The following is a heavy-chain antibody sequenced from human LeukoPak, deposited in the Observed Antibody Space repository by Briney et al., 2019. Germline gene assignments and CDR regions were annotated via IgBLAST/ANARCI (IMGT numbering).Heavy chain of an antibody. V-gene: IGHV3-21*01. J-gene: IGHJ3*02. D-gene: IGHD5-24*01. CDR2: ISSSSYI. Sequence: PGGSLRLSCAASGFTFSSYSMNWVRQAPGKGLEWVSSISSSSYIYYADSVKGRFTISRDNAKNSLYLQMNSLSAEDTAVYYCARVLEMATMGGAFDIWGQGTMVTVSS. CDR3: ARVLEMATMGGAFDI. CDR1: GFTFSSYS.